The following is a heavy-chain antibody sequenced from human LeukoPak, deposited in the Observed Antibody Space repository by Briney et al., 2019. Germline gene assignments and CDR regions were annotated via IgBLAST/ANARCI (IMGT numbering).Heavy chain of an antibody. CDR3: ARGNPRGETSCCYGFDY. J-gene: IGHJ4*02. Sequence: GGSLRLSCAASGFTFSSYAMSWVRQAPGKGLEWVSAISGSGGSTYYADSVKGRFTISRDNSKNTLYLQMNSLRAEDTAVYYCARGNPRGETSCCYGFDYWGQGTLVTVSS. CDR1: GFTFSSYA. D-gene: IGHD2-2*01. CDR2: ISGSGGST. V-gene: IGHV3-23*01.